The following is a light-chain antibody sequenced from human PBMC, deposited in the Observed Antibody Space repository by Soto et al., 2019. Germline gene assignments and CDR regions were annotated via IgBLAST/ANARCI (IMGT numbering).Light chain of an antibody. CDR2: AAS. CDR3: QQSHSIPQT. Sequence: DLQMTQSPSSLSASVGDRVTLACRANQSINDFLNWYQQRPGKAPKLLVFAASNLRSGVPSRFSGSGSGTDFSLIISSLQPDDFATYYCQQSHSIPQTFGQGTKLDIK. CDR1: QSINDF. V-gene: IGKV1-39*01. J-gene: IGKJ2*01.